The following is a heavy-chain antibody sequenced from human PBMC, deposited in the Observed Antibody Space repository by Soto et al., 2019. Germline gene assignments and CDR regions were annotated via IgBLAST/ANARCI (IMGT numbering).Heavy chain of an antibody. V-gene: IGHV3-72*01. D-gene: IGHD4-4*01. CDR1: GFTLSDHF. CDR3: VTLQFSRWFY. CDR2: TKHKAASYTT. J-gene: IGHJ4*02. Sequence: GGSLRLSCAASGFTLSDHFMEWVHQAPGKGLEWVGRTKHKAASYTTDYAASVNGRFTISRDDSKNSLYLQMNSLKTEDTAMYYCVTLQFSRWFYWGLGTMVTVYS.